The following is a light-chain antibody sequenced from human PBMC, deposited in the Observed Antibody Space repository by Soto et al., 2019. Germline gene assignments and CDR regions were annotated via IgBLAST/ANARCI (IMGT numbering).Light chain of an antibody. CDR2: MGS. CDR3: MQALQTPFT. CDR1: QSLLHVKGCNY. V-gene: IGKV2-28*01. J-gene: IGKJ3*01. Sequence: DIVMTQSPLSLPVTPGEPASISCRSSQSLLHVKGCNYLDWYLQKPGQSPQLLIYMGSNRASGVPDRFSGSGSGTDFTLKISRVEAEDVGVYYCMQALQTPFTFGPGTKVDIQ.